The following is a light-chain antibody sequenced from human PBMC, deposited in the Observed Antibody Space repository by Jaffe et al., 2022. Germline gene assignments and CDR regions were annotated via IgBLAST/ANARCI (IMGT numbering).Light chain of an antibody. CDR3: QQRSDWPLT. CDR2: DAS. Sequence: EIVLTQSPVTLSLSPGERATLSCRASQTVRRYLAWYQQKPGQAPRLLIYDASSRATGIPARFSGSGSGTDFTLTISSLEPEDVAVYYCQQRSDWPLTFGGGTKVEIK. J-gene: IGKJ4*01. V-gene: IGKV3-11*01. CDR1: QTVRRY.